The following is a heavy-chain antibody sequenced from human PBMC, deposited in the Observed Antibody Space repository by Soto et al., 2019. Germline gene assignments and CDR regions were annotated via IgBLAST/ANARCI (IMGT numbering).Heavy chain of an antibody. CDR3: ARGGGSYFEKGYYFDY. J-gene: IGHJ4*02. V-gene: IGHV4-59*01. D-gene: IGHD1-26*01. Sequence: SETLSLTCTVSGGSISSYYWSWIRQPPEKGLEWIGYIYYSGSTNYNPSLKSRVTISVDTSKNQFSLKLSSVTAADTAVYYCARGGGSYFEKGYYFDYWGQGTLVTVSS. CDR2: IYYSGST. CDR1: GGSISSYY.